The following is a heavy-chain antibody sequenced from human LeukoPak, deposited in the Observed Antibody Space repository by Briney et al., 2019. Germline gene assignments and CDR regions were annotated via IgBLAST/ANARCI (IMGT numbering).Heavy chain of an antibody. J-gene: IGHJ4*02. CDR2: TQNEAKSHIT. CDR3: ATNASLDC. V-gene: IGHV3-72*01. D-gene: IGHD2-8*01. Sequence: GGSLRLSCAASGFSFGDHYMNWVRQAPGKGLEWISRTQNEAKSHITQYAASVRGRFTISRDDSKNSLSLQMNSLKTEDTAVYYCATNASLDCWGQGTVVTVSS. CDR1: GFSFGDHY.